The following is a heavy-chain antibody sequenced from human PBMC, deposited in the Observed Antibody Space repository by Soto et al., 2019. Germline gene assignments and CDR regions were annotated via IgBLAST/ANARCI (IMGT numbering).Heavy chain of an antibody. CDR1: GYTFTSYD. Sequence: ASVKVSCKASGYTFTSYDINWVRQATGQGLEWLGWMNPNSGDTGYAQKLQGRVTMTRNTSISTAYMELSSLTSDDTAVYYCTRRALVDVWCQGTTVTVSS. CDR3: TRRALVDV. V-gene: IGHV1-8*01. CDR2: MNPNSGDT. D-gene: IGHD2-15*01. J-gene: IGHJ6*02.